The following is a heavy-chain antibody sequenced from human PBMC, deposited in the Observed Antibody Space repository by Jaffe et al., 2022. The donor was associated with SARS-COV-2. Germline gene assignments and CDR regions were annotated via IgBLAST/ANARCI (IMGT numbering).Heavy chain of an antibody. CDR3: ARRGGKPVASGLYYFDY. Sequence: QLQLQESGPGLLKPSETLSLTCTVSGGSVSSSSDSWVWIRQPPGKRPEWIGNIHYSGTTFYNPSLKNRVTLSVDTAKNQFSLKLTPVTAADTAVYYCARRGGKPVASGLYYFDYWGQGTLVTVSS. D-gene: IGHD6-13*01. CDR1: GGSVSSSSDS. J-gene: IGHJ4*02. CDR2: IHYSGTT. V-gene: IGHV4-39*01.